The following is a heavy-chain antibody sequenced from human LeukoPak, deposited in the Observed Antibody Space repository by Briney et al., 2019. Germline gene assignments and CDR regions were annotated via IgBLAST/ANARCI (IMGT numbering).Heavy chain of an antibody. Sequence: VASVKVSCKASGYTFTGYYMHWVRQAPGQGLEWMGWINPNSGGANYAQKFQGWVTMTRDTSISTAYMELSSLRSEDTAVYYCVVVVPAAPDYWGQGTLVTVSS. CDR3: VVVVPAAPDY. CDR1: GYTFTGYY. J-gene: IGHJ4*02. CDR2: INPNSGGA. D-gene: IGHD2-2*01. V-gene: IGHV1-2*04.